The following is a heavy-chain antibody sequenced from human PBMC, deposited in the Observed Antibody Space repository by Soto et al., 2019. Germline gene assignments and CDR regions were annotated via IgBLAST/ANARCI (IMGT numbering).Heavy chain of an antibody. CDR1: GFTFSSYA. D-gene: IGHD3-16*01. V-gene: IGHV3-23*01. CDR2: ISGSGGST. Sequence: EVQLLESGGGLVQPGGSLRLSCAASGFTFSSYAMSWVRQAPGKGLEWVSAISGSGGSTYYADSVKGRFTISRDNSKNTLYLQMNSLRADDTAVYYCADISGGYYEYVWGAYGMDVWGQGTTVTVSS. CDR3: ADISGGYYEYVWGAYGMDV. J-gene: IGHJ6*02.